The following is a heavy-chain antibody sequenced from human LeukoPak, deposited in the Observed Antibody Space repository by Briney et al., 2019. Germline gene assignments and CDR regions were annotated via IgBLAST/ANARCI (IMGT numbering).Heavy chain of an antibody. J-gene: IGHJ4*02. CDR3: ARGSGIPDY. Sequence: SETLSLTCAVYGGSFSGYYWSWIRQPPGKGLEWIGEINHSGSTNYNPSLKSRVTISVDTSKNQFSLKLSSVTAADTAVYYCARGSGIPDYWGQGTLVTVSS. CDR2: INHSGST. V-gene: IGHV4-34*01. CDR1: GGSFSGYY. D-gene: IGHD2-21*01.